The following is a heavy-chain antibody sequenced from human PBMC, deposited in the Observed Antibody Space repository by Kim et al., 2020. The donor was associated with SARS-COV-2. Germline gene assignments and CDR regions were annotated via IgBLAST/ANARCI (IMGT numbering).Heavy chain of an antibody. CDR3: TRSDILTGWAAPPDASDI. D-gene: IGHD3-9*01. J-gene: IGHJ3*02. CDR2: IRSKAYGGTT. CDR1: GFTFGDYA. Sequence: GGSLRLSCTASGFTFGDYAMSWFRQAPGKGLEWVGFIRSKAYGGTTEYAASVKGRFTISRDDSKSIAYLQMNSLKTEDTAVYYCTRSDILTGWAAPPDASDIWGQGTMVTVSS. V-gene: IGHV3-49*03.